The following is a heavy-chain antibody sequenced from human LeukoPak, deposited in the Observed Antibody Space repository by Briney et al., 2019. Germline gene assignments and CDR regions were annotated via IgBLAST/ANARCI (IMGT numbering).Heavy chain of an antibody. CDR3: APVSSSSWYYFDY. D-gene: IGHD6-13*01. CDR1: GYTLTELS. V-gene: IGHV1-24*01. CDR2: FDPEDGET. J-gene: IGHJ4*02. Sequence: ASVKVSCKVSGYTLTELSMHWVRQAPGKGREWMGGFDPEDGETIYAQKFQGRVTMTEDTSTDTAYMELSSLRSEDTAVYYCAPVSSSSWYYFDYWGQGTLVTVSS.